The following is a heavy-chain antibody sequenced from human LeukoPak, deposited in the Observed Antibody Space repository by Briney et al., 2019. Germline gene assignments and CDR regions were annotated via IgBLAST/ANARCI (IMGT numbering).Heavy chain of an antibody. J-gene: IGHJ3*02. D-gene: IGHD2-21*02. CDR3: ARDVVVTASPDAFDI. CDR2: ISNSGTT. CDR1: GDSVSSGGYY. Sequence: PSETLSLTCTVSGDSVSSGGYYWTWIRQHPGKGLEWIGYISNSGTTSYNPSLESRVSISVDTSNNQFSLRLNSVTAADTAVYYCARDVVVTASPDAFDIWGQGPMVTVSS. V-gene: IGHV4-31*03.